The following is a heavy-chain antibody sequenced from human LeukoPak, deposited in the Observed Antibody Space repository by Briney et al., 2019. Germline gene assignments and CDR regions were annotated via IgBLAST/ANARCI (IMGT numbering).Heavy chain of an antibody. Sequence: KPGGSLRLSCAASGFTFSSYSMNWVRQAPGKGLEWVSSISSSSSYIYYADSVKGRFTISRDNAKNSLYLQMNSLRAEDTAVYYCARDDILTGYVNDAFDIWGQGTIVTVSS. CDR3: ARDDILTGYVNDAFDI. V-gene: IGHV3-21*01. J-gene: IGHJ3*02. CDR1: GFTFSSYS. CDR2: ISSSSSYI. D-gene: IGHD3-9*01.